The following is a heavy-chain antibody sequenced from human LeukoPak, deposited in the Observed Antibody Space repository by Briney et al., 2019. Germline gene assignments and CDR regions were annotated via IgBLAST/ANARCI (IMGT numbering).Heavy chain of an antibody. CDR2: ISGSGGST. CDR3: AKRQGIAVADSSYFDY. CDR1: GFTFSSYA. Sequence: GGSLRLSCAASGFTFSSYAMSWVRQAPGKGLEWVSAISGSGGSTYYADSVKGRFTISRDNSKNTLYLQMNSLRAEDTVVYYCAKRQGIAVADSSYFDYWGQGTLVTVSS. D-gene: IGHD6-19*01. J-gene: IGHJ4*02. V-gene: IGHV3-23*01.